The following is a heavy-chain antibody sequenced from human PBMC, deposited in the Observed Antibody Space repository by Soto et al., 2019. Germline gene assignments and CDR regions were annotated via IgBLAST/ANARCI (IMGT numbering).Heavy chain of an antibody. J-gene: IGHJ6*02. CDR1: GDSFTSYW. CDR2: IDPSDSYT. V-gene: IGHV5-10-1*01. D-gene: IGHD3-10*01. Sequence: GESLKISCKGSGDSFTSYWISWVRQMPGKGLEWMGRIDPSDSYTNYSPSFQGHVTISADKSISTAYLQWSSLKASDTAMYYCARHIDRYYYGSGSYPTGMDVWGQGTTVTVSS. CDR3: ARHIDRYYYGSGSYPTGMDV.